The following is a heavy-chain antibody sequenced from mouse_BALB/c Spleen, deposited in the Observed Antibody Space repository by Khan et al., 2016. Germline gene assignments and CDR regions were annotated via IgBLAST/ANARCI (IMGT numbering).Heavy chain of an antibody. CDR2: INPDSSKI. CDR1: GFDFSRYW. J-gene: IGHJ1*01. Sequence: EVKLLESGGGLVQPGGSLKLSCAAAGFDFSRYWMSWVRQAPGKGLEWIGEINPDSSKINYTPSLKDKFIISRDNAKNTLYLQMSKVRSEDTALYYCASTFWYFDVWGAGTTVTVSS. V-gene: IGHV4-1*02. CDR3: ASTFWYFDV.